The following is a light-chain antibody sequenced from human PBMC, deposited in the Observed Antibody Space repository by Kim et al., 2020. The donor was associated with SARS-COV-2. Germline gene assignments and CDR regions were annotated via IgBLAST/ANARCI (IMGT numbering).Light chain of an antibody. CDR3: GTWDSRLNAVV. J-gene: IGLJ2*01. CDR2: DNN. Sequence: QNLPISCPGNPSHIENNLGNWHQQLPGTAPKLLLYDNNTRPPGSPDRFSGSKSGTSATLGITGLQTGDEADYSCGTWDSRLNAVVFGGGTQLTVL. V-gene: IGLV1-51*01. CDR1: PSHIENNL.